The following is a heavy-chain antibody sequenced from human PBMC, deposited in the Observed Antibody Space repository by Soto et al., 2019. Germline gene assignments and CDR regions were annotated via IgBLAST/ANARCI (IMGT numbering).Heavy chain of an antibody. CDR1: GFTCSSYA. V-gene: IGHV3-23*01. J-gene: IGHJ2*01. CDR2: ISGSGGST. Sequence: EVQLLESGGGLVQPGGSLRLSCAASGFTCSSYAMSWVRQAPGKGLEWVSAISGSGGSTYYADSVKGRFTISGDNSKNSLYLQMNSLRAEDTAVYYCAEDPSSWYFDLWGRGTLVTVSS. CDR3: AEDPSSWYFDL.